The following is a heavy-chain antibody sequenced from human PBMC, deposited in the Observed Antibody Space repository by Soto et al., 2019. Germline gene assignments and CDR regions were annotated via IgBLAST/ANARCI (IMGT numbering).Heavy chain of an antibody. D-gene: IGHD5-18*01. J-gene: IGHJ4*02. CDR2: IYHSENT. CDR3: ARARGYSYGRSYRIDY. Sequence: SETLSLTCTVSGGSISSGDYYWSWIRQPPGKGLEWIGYIYHSENTYYNPSLKSRVTISVDTSKNQFSLKLSSVTAADTAVYYCARARGYSYGRSYRIDYWGQGTLVTVSS. CDR1: GGSISSGDYY. V-gene: IGHV4-30-4*01.